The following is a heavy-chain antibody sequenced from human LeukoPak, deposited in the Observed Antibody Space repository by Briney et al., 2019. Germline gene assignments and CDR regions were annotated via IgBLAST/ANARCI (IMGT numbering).Heavy chain of an antibody. CDR3: ARASSSSGLTQYDY. Sequence: PSETLSLTCAVYGGSFSGYYWRWIRQPPGKGLEWIGEINHSGTTNYNPPLKSRTTISVDTSKNQFSLKLSSVTAADTAVYYCARASSSSGLTQYDYWGQGTLVIVSA. J-gene: IGHJ4*02. D-gene: IGHD6-19*01. V-gene: IGHV4-34*01. CDR2: INHSGTT. CDR1: GGSFSGYY.